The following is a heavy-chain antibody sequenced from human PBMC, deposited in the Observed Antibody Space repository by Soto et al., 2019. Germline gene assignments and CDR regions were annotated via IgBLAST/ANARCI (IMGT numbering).Heavy chain of an antibody. Sequence: HPGGSLRLSCAASGITFSNYAMHWVRQAPGKGLEWVAVISYDGSKKFNADSVKGRFTISRDNSKNTLYLQVNSLKDEDTAVYYCACHKYCNEAICFQEPFDYWGQGTLVTVSS. CDR3: ACHKYCNEAICFQEPFDY. CDR1: GITFSNYA. J-gene: IGHJ4*02. CDR2: ISYDGSKK. D-gene: IGHD2-15*01. V-gene: IGHV3-30-3*01.